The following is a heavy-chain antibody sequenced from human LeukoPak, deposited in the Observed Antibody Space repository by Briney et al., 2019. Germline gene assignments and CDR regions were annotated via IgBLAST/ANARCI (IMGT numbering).Heavy chain of an antibody. J-gene: IGHJ4*02. CDR1: GFTFRTYW. CDR3: ASRDQSCSGGSCYPIDF. V-gene: IGHV3-74*01. D-gene: IGHD2-15*01. CDR2: INSDGRST. Sequence: GGSLRLSCAASGFTFRTYWMHWVRQAPGKGLVWFSRINSDGRSTSYADSVKGRFTISRDNAKNTLYLQMNSLRAEDTAVYYCASRDQSCSGGSCYPIDFWGQGTLVTVSS.